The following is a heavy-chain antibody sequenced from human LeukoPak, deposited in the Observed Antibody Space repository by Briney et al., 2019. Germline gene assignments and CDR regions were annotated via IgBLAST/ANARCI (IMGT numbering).Heavy chain of an antibody. CDR2: ISGSSTYI. V-gene: IGHV3-21*01. CDR1: GFSFSTYS. CDR3: ASMNSGSYNRWDNWFDP. J-gene: IGHJ5*02. D-gene: IGHD1-26*01. Sequence: GGSLRLSCAASGFSFSTYSMNWVRQAPGKGLEWVSSISGSSTYIYYADSVKGRFTISRDNAKNSLYLQMNSLRAEDTAVYYCASMNSGSYNRWDNWFDPWGQGTLVTVSS.